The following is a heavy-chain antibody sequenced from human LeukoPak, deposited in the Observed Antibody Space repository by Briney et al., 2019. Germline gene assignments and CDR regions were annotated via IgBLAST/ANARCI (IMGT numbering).Heavy chain of an antibody. D-gene: IGHD3-9*01. Sequence: SETLSLTCTVSGGSIRDNNYYWGWIRQPPGNGLEWIGGIFHSGRTFYNPSLRSRVSMSVDTSKRQIALTVSYVTAADTAVYYCARLLSYDILTDNYYKYYMDVWGKGATVTVFS. CDR1: GGSIRDNNYY. V-gene: IGHV4-39*01. CDR2: IFHSGRT. CDR3: ARLLSYDILTDNYYKYYMDV. J-gene: IGHJ6*03.